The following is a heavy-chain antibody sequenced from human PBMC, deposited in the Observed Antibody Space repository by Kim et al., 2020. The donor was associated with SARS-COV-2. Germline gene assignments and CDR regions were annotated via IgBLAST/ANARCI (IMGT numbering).Heavy chain of an antibody. V-gene: IGHV3-13*01. Sequence: GGSLRLSCAASGFTFSSYDMHWVRQATGKGLEWVSAIGTAGDTYYPGSVKGRFTISRENAKNSLYLQMNSLRAGDTAVYYCARGYSSSWYCAFDLWGQGTMVTFSS. CDR2: IGTAGDT. CDR3: ARGYSSSWYCAFDL. D-gene: IGHD6-13*01. J-gene: IGHJ3*01. CDR1: GFTFSSYD.